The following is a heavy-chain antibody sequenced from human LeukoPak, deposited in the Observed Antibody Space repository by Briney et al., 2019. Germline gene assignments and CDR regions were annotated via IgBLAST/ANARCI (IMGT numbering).Heavy chain of an antibody. V-gene: IGHV3-21*01. CDR1: GFTFSSYS. Sequence: KPGGSLRLSCAASGFTFSSYSMSWVRQAPGKGLEWVSSISSSSSYIYYADSVKGRFTISRDNAKNSLYLQMNSLRAEDTAVYYCARDGCSGGSCTDAFDIWGQGTMVTVSS. CDR3: ARDGCSGGSCTDAFDI. J-gene: IGHJ3*02. D-gene: IGHD2-15*01. CDR2: ISSSSSYI.